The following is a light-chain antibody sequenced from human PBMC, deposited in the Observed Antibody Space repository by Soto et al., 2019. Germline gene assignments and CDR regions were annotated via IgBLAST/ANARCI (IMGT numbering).Light chain of an antibody. Sequence: QSVLTQPASVSGSLGQSITISCTGTSSDIGAYNYVSWYQQHPGKAPKLIIYEVSYRPSGVSNRFSASKSANTASLTISGLQDEDEADYYCNSFASSNSLIFGGGTKLTVL. V-gene: IGLV2-14*01. CDR2: EVS. CDR3: NSFASSNSLI. CDR1: SSDIGAYNY. J-gene: IGLJ2*01.